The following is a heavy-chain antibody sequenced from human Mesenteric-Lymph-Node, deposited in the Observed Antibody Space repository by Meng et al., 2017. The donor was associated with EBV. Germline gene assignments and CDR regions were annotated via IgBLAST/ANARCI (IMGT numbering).Heavy chain of an antibody. J-gene: IGHJ4*02. CDR3: ARGSLVGDPTGNFDY. CDR1: GASIGTSYW. Sequence: QVELGVLDRCLVSPCGAPSRTCGVYGASIGTSYWLSWVRQARGKGLEWIGEIYYTGITNYTPSLKSRVTISVDKSKNQFSLNVSSVTAADTVVYYCARGSLVGDPTGNFDYWGQGTLVTVSS. V-gene: IGHV4-4*02. CDR2: IYYTGIT. D-gene: IGHD1-26*01.